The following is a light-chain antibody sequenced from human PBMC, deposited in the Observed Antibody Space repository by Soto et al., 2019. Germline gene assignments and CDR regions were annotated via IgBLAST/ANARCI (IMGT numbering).Light chain of an antibody. Sequence: DIPLTQSPSFLSASVGDRVTITCRASQGISSYLAWYQQKPGKAPKLLIYAASTLQSGVPSRFSGSGSGTEFTLTISSLQPEDFATYYCQQLNSYPLTFGGGTRVEMK. CDR3: QQLNSYPLT. CDR1: QGISSY. J-gene: IGKJ4*01. CDR2: AAS. V-gene: IGKV1-9*01.